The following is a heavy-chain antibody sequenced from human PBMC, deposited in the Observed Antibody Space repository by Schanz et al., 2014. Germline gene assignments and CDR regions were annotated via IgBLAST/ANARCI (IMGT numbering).Heavy chain of an antibody. CDR3: ARDQASTH. CDR1: GFSISDHT. V-gene: IGHV3-66*01. Sequence: EVQLVESGGGLLQPGGSLRLSCAASGFSISDHTMRWDRQAPGKGLEPVSVTYLGGNTDYADSVKGRFTISRDDSKNTLHLQMNSLRSEDTAIYFCARDQASTHWGQGTPVTVSS. CDR2: TYLGGNT. J-gene: IGHJ4*02.